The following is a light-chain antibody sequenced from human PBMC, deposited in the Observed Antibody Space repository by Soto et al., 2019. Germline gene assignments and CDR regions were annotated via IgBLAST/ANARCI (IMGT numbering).Light chain of an antibody. CDR2: DAS. CDR1: QNIRNG. J-gene: IGKJ1*01. Sequence: DIQMTQSPSTLSASVGDRVTITCRASQNIRNGVAWYQQKPGKAPNLLIYDASSLQSGVPSRFSGSGSGTDFTLTISSLQSDDFATYYCQQYSYYKSFGQGTKVEV. V-gene: IGKV1-5*01. CDR3: QQYSYYKS.